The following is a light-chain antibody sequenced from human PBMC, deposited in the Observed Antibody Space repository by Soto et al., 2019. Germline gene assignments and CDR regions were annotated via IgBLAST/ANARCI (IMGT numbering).Light chain of an antibody. CDR3: QVWDSSADRVAV. V-gene: IGLV3-21*02. Sequence: SYELTQPPSVSVAPGQPARITCGGANFGDKSVHWYQQKPGQAPVMVVYDDYDRPSRIPERFSGSKSGNTATLTISGVEAGDEADYYCQVWDSSADRVAVFGGGTQLTVL. CDR1: NFGDKS. J-gene: IGLJ2*01. CDR2: DDY.